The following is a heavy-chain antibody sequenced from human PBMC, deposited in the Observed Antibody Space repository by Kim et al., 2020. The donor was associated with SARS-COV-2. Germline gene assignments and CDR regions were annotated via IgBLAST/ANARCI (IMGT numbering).Heavy chain of an antibody. V-gene: IGHV3-30*04. J-gene: IGHJ2*01. CDR3: ARDYCSCTSCYDGCLWY. Sequence: GGSLRPSCAASGFTFSSYAMHWVRQAPGKGLEWVAVISYDGSNKYYADSVKGRFTISRDNSKNTLYLQMNSLRAEDTAVYYCARDYCSCTSCYDGCLWY. D-gene: IGHD2-2*01. CDR2: ISYDGSNK. CDR1: GFTFSSYA.